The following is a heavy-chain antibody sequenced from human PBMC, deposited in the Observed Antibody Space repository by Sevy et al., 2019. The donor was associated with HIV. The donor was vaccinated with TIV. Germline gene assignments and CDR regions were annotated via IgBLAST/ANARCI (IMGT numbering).Heavy chain of an antibody. CDR3: AGENAWGRGYS. Sequence: SETLSLTCTVSGGSITSLYWNWIRQPPGKGLEWIANIYYNGHINYNPSLKSRVTLSLDTSKNRFSRRLSSLTAADTAMYYCAGENAWGRGYSWGQGTLVTVSS. J-gene: IGHJ4*02. V-gene: IGHV4-59*11. D-gene: IGHD1-26*01. CDR1: GGSITSLY. CDR2: IYYNGHI.